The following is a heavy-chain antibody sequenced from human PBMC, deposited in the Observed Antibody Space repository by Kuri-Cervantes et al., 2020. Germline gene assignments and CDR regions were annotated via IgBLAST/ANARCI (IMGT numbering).Heavy chain of an antibody. V-gene: IGHV3-21*01. CDR2: ISSSSSYI. Sequence: LSLTCAASGFTFSSYSMNWVRQAPGKGLEWVSSISSSSSYIYYADSVKGRFTISRDNAKNSLYLQMNSLRAEDTAVYYCARDGPHLSIVGAPLDYWGQGTLVTVSS. CDR3: ARDGPHLSIVGAPLDY. CDR1: GFTFSSYS. D-gene: IGHD1-26*01. J-gene: IGHJ4*02.